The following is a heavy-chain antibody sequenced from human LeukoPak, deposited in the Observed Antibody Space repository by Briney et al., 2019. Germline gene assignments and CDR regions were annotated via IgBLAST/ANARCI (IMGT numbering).Heavy chain of an antibody. CDR3: ARGGPYYYDSSGYQGPWFDP. Sequence: PSETLSLTCTVSGGSISSSSYYWGWIRQPPGKGLEWIGSIYHSGSTYYNPSLKSRVTISVDTSKNQSSLKLSSVTAADTAVYYCARGGPYYYDSSGYQGPWFDPWGQGTLVTVSS. CDR2: IYHSGST. V-gene: IGHV4-39*07. CDR1: GGSISSSSYY. J-gene: IGHJ5*02. D-gene: IGHD3-22*01.